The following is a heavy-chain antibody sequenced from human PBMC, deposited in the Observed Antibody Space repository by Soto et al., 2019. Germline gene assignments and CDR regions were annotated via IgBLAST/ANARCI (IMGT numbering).Heavy chain of an antibody. Sequence: PSETLSLTCSVSGGSISSSSYSWGWIRQPPGKGLEWIGNIYYSGSTYYNPSLKSRVTISVDRSKNQFSLKLSSVTAADTAVYYCAKDSGYNYGYFRWFDPWGQGTLVTVSS. V-gene: IGHV4-39*07. CDR1: GGSISSSSYS. CDR3: AKDSGYNYGYFRWFDP. J-gene: IGHJ5*02. CDR2: IYYSGST. D-gene: IGHD5-18*01.